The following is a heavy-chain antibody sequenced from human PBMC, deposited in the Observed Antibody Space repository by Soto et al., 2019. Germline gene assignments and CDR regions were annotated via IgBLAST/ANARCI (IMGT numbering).Heavy chain of an antibody. Sequence: QVQLVQSGAEVKKPGSSVKVSCKASGGTFSSYAISWVRQAPGQGLEWMGGIIPIFGTANYAQKFQGRVRITADKSTSTAYMELSSLRSEDTAVYYCARGRRDYYYYGMDVWGQGTTVTVSS. J-gene: IGHJ6*02. CDR3: ARGRRDYYYYGMDV. V-gene: IGHV1-69*06. D-gene: IGHD3-10*01. CDR2: IIPIFGTA. CDR1: GGTFSSYA.